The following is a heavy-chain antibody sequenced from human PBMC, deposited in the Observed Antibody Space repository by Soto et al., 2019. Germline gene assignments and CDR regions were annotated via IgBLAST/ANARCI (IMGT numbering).Heavy chain of an antibody. J-gene: IGHJ4*02. D-gene: IGHD3-9*01. Sequence: QVQLVESGGGVVQPGGSLRLSCAASGFIFSGYAMHWVRQAPGKGLEWVAVISYDGNTQYYADSVKGRFTVSRDNSNHILYVEMNNLRDGDTAIYYLAKETNAYEINFRGQGTLVTVSP. CDR3: AKETNAYEINF. CDR2: ISYDGNTQ. CDR1: GFIFSGYA. V-gene: IGHV3-30-3*01.